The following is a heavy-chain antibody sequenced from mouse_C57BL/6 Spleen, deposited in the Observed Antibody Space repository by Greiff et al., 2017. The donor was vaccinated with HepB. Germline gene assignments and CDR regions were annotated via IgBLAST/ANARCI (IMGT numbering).Heavy chain of an antibody. CDR2: IDPSASYP. V-gene: IGHV1-50*01. CDR1: GYTFTSYW. Sequence: QVQLQQPGAELVKPGASVKLSCKASGYTFTSYWMQWVKQRPGQGLEWIGEIDPSASYPNYNQQFKGKATLNVDTSYRTAYMQLSSLTSEDSAVYYCASREGLRRGAMDYWGQGTSVTVSS. J-gene: IGHJ4*01. D-gene: IGHD2-4*01. CDR3: ASREGLRRGAMDY.